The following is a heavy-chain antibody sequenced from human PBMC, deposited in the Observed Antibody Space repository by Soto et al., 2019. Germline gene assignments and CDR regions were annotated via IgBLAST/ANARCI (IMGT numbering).Heavy chain of an antibody. CDR2: IYYSGST. Sequence: QVQLQESGPGLVKPSQTLSLTCTVSGGSISSGGYYWSWIRQHPGKGLEWIGYIYYSGSTYYNPSLKSRVTIAVDTSKNQFSLKLSSVTAADTAVYYCARDRYSSSGWFDPWGQGTLVTVSS. CDR3: ARDRYSSSGWFDP. V-gene: IGHV4-31*03. J-gene: IGHJ5*02. CDR1: GGSISSGGYY. D-gene: IGHD6-13*01.